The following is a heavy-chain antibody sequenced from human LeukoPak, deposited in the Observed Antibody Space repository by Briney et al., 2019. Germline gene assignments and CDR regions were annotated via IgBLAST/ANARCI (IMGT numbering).Heavy chain of an antibody. J-gene: IGHJ3*02. CDR1: GFTFISYG. V-gene: IGHV3-30*02. D-gene: IGHD6-13*01. CDR3: AKAAGVSTGPDDAFGI. CDR2: IRYDGSNK. Sequence: GGSLRLSCAASGFTFISYGMHWVRQAPGKGLEWVAFIRYDGSNKYYADSVKGRFTISRDNSKNTLYLQVNSLRAEDTAVYYCAKAAGVSTGPDDAFGIWGQGTMVTVSS.